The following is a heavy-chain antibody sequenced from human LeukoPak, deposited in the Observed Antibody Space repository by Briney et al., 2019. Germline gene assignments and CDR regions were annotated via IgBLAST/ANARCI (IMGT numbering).Heavy chain of an antibody. D-gene: IGHD3-22*01. CDR1: GGTFSSYA. J-gene: IGHJ4*02. CDR3: ANSNYYDSSGYPYYFDY. CDR2: IIPIFGTA. V-gene: IGHV1-69*01. Sequence: SVKVSCRASGGTFSSYAISGVRQAPGQGLEWMGGIIPIFGTANYAQKFQGRVTITADESTSTAYMELSSLRSEDTAVYYCANSNYYDSSGYPYYFDYWGQGTLVTVSS.